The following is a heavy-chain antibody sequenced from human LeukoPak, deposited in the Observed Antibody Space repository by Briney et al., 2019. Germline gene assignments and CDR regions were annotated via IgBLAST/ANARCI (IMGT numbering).Heavy chain of an antibody. Sequence: GGSLRLSCAASGFTVSSNYMSWVRQAPGKGLEWVSVIYSGGSTYYADSVKGRFTISRDNSKNTLYLQMNSLRAEDTAVYYCARWPYGDYFDYWGQGTLVTVSS. CDR3: ARWPYGDYFDY. D-gene: IGHD4-17*01. CDR2: IYSGGST. J-gene: IGHJ4*02. V-gene: IGHV3-53*01. CDR1: GFTVSSNY.